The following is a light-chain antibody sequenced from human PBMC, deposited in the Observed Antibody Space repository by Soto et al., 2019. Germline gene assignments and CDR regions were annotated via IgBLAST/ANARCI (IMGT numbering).Light chain of an antibody. Sequence: DPQMTQSPSSLSASVGERVTIACQANQDIGNYLNWYQQKPGKAPRLLIYDASNFEIGLPSRFSVSGSGPDCTFTASHLQPEDIATYYCQQYDTLPPYTCGQGTKVELK. J-gene: IGKJ2*01. V-gene: IGKV1-33*01. CDR2: DAS. CDR1: QDIGNY. CDR3: QQYDTLPPYT.